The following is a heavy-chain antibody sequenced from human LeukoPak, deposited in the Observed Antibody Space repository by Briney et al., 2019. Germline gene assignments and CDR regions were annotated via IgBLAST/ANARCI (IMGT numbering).Heavy chain of an antibody. Sequence: ASVKVSCKASGYTFTGYYMHWVPPAPRQGLERMGWINPNSGGTNYAQKFQGRVTMTRDTSISTAYMELSRLRSDDTAVYYCARSSSSIAARHGYWGQGTLVTVSS. CDR2: INPNSGGT. J-gene: IGHJ4*02. CDR1: GYTFTGYY. CDR3: ARSSSSIAARHGY. D-gene: IGHD6-6*01. V-gene: IGHV1-2*02.